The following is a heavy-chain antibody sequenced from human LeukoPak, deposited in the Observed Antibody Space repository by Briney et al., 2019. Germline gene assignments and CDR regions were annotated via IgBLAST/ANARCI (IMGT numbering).Heavy chain of an antibody. D-gene: IGHD4-17*01. V-gene: IGHV3-21*01. J-gene: IGHJ4*02. CDR1: GFTFSSYS. Sequence: GGSLRLSCAASGFTFSSYSMNWVRQAPGKGLEWVSSISSSSSYIYYADSVKGRFTISRDNAKNSLYLQMNSLRAEDTAVYYCASQLDYGDSTYWGQGTLVTVSS. CDR2: ISSSSSYI. CDR3: ASQLDYGDSTY.